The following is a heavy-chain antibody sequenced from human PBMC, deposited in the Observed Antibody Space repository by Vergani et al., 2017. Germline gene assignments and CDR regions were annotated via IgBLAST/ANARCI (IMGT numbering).Heavy chain of an antibody. V-gene: IGHV4-59*01. Sequence: QLHLQESGPGLVKPSETLSLTCSVSGGSMSGYYWSWIRQPPGKELEWIGYMYHSGSTNYNPSLETRVTISGDTSKNQFSLKLNSVTAADTAVYYCGRESGXVLRFLGWSGAFDIWGQGTMVTVSS. J-gene: IGHJ3*02. D-gene: IGHD3-3*01. CDR1: GGSMSGYY. CDR2: MYHSGST. CDR3: GRESGXVLRFLGWSGAFDI.